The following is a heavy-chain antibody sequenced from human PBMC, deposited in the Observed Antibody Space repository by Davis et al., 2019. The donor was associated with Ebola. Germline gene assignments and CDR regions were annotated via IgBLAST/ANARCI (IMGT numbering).Heavy chain of an antibody. CDR3: ARLSFGEVGFDY. CDR2: INPYSGAT. D-gene: IGHD3-10*01. J-gene: IGHJ4*02. V-gene: IGHV1-2*06. Sequence: SVHVSRMASLYTFTGYHMHWVRQPPGQGREWMGRINPYSGATNNAQQFQGRVTMTRVTSITTAYMELSSLRTDDTAGYYCARLSFGEVGFDYWGQGTLVSVSS. CDR1: LYTFTGYH.